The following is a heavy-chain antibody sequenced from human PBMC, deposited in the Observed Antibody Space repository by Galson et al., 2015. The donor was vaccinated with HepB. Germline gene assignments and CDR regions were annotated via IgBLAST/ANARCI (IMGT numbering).Heavy chain of an antibody. J-gene: IGHJ5*02. Sequence: HSGRTNYNPSLKSRVTISVDTSKNQFTLNLNSVTAADTAVYFCARGSSPANWFDPWGQGTLVTVSS. D-gene: IGHD2-15*01. V-gene: IGHV4-34*01. CDR3: ARGSSPANWFDP. CDR2: HSGRT.